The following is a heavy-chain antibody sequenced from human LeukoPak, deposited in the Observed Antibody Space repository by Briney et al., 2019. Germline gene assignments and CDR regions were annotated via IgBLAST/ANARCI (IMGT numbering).Heavy chain of an antibody. CDR3: ARDRGYGDYNAFDI. CDR2: MNPNSGNT. CDR1: GYTFTSYD. J-gene: IGHJ3*02. D-gene: IGHD4-17*01. Sequence: ASVKVSCKASGYTFTSYDINWVRQATGQGLEWMGWMNPNSGNTGYAQKFQGRVTMTRNTSISTAYMELSSLRSEDTAVYYCARDRGYGDYNAFDIWGQGTMVTVSS. V-gene: IGHV1-8*01.